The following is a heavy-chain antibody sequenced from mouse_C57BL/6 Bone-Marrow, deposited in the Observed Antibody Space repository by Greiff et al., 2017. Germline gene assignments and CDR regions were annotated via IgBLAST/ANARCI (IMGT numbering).Heavy chain of an antibody. CDR2: ISSGSSTI. CDR3: ARGGTVVATGAMDY. Sequence: EVQLVESGGGLVKPGGSLTLSCAASGFTFSDYGMHWVRQAPEKGLEWVAYISSGSSTIYYADTVKGRFTISRDNAKNTLFLQMTSLRSEDTAMYYCARGGTVVATGAMDYWGQGTSVTVSS. D-gene: IGHD1-1*01. V-gene: IGHV5-17*01. J-gene: IGHJ4*01. CDR1: GFTFSDYG.